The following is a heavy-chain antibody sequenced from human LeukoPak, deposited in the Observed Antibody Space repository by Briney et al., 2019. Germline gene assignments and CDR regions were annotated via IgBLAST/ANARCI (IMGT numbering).Heavy chain of an antibody. CDR2: IYSGGNT. Sequence: GGSLRLSCTVSGFTVSSNSWSWVRQAPGKGLEWVSFIYSGGNTHYSDSVKGRFTISRDNSKNTLYLQMNSLRAEDTAVYYCAGDKTTGGWYEIDYWGQGTLVTVSS. V-gene: IGHV3-53*01. J-gene: IGHJ4*02. CDR1: GFTVSSNS. CDR3: AGDKTTGGWYEIDY. D-gene: IGHD6-19*01.